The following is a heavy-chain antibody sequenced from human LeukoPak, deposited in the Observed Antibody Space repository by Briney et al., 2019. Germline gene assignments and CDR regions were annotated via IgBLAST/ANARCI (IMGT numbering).Heavy chain of an antibody. CDR2: IYHSGIT. D-gene: IGHD5/OR15-5a*01. Sequence: SETLSLTCTVSDYSISSGYGYYWGWIRQPPGKGLEWIGNIYHSGITYYNHFNSSLKSRVTISIDTSKNQFSLRLTSVTAADTAVYFCATLVSTRYYFDYWGQGTLITVSS. J-gene: IGHJ4*02. V-gene: IGHV4-38-2*02. CDR1: DYSISSGYGYY. CDR3: ATLVSTRYYFDY.